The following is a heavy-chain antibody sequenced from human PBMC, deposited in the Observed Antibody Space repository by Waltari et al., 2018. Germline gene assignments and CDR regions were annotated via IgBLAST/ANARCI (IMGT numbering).Heavy chain of an antibody. CDR3: AKIGSGWPDY. CDR2: IRYDGSNK. J-gene: IGHJ4*02. D-gene: IGHD6-19*01. Sequence: QVQLVESGGGVVQPGGSLRLSCAAPGFTFSSYAMHWVRQAPGKGLEWVAFIRYDGSNKYYADSVKGRFTISRDNSKNTLYLQMNSLRAEDTAVYYCAKIGSGWPDYWGQGTLVTVSS. CDR1: GFTFSSYA. V-gene: IGHV3-30*02.